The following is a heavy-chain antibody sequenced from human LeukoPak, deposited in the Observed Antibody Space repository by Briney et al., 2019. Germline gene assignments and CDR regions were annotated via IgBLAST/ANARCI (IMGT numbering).Heavy chain of an antibody. CDR2: IRDSGGST. CDR1: GFTFSSYA. J-gene: IGHJ3*02. V-gene: IGHV3-23*01. Sequence: PGGALRLSCAAPGFTFSSYAMSWVRQAPGKGLEWVSAIRDSGGSTYYADSVKGRFTISRDNPKNALYLQMNSLRAEDTAVYYFAKPPLYYGGPRVAFDIWGQGTMVTVSS. CDR3: AKPPLYYGGPRVAFDI. D-gene: IGHD4-23*01.